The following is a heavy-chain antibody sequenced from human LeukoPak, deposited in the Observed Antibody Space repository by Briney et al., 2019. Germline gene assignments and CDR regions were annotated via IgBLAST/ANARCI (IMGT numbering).Heavy chain of an antibody. D-gene: IGHD3-22*01. J-gene: IGHJ4*02. CDR3: VKECLVIINYYFDY. CDR2: ISSTGGST. Sequence: GGSLRLSCSASGFTFSNYAMHWVRQAPGKGLEYVSVISSTGGSTYYADSVKGRFTVSRDNSKNTLYLQMSSLRAEDTAVYYCVKECLVIINYYFDYWGQETRLSVSS. CDR1: GFTFSNYA. V-gene: IGHV3-64D*06.